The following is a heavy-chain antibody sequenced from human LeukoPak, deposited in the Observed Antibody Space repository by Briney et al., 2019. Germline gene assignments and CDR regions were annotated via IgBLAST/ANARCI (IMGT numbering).Heavy chain of an antibody. D-gene: IGHD3-22*01. CDR3: ARDYGSSGYSDAFDI. CDR2: IYTSGST. V-gene: IGHV4-61*02. Sequence: TSEPLSLTCTVSGGSISSGSYYWSWIRQPAGKGLEWIGRIYTSGSTNYNPSLKSRVTISVDTSKNQFSLKLSSVTAADTAVYYCARDYGSSGYSDAFDIWGQGTMVTVSS. J-gene: IGHJ3*02. CDR1: GGSISSGSYY.